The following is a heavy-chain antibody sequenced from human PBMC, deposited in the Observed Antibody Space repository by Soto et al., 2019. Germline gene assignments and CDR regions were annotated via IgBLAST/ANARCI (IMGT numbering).Heavy chain of an antibody. V-gene: IGHV3-21*06. CDR3: ARYDAFKAFDL. Sequence: GGSLRLSCAASGFTFNSYSVNWVRQAPGKGLEWVASISSGSVYIDFADSVRGRFTISRDDVTNSVSLQMDSLRVEDTGVYYCARYDAFKAFDLWGQGTMVTVSS. CDR2: ISSGSVYI. CDR1: GFTFNSYS. J-gene: IGHJ3*01. D-gene: IGHD1-1*01.